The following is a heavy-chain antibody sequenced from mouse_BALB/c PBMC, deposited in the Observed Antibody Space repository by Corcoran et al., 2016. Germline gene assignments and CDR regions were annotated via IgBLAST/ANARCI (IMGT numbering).Heavy chain of an antibody. D-gene: IGHD3-2*01. Sequence: EVQLQQSGPELVKPGASVKISCKASGYSFTGYYMHWVKQSHVKSLEWIGRINPYNGATSYNQNFKDKASLTVDKSSSTAYMARHSLTSEDSAFYYCAGTDSSGYVYFDYWGQGTTLTVSS. CDR2: INPYNGAT. CDR1: GYSFTGYY. J-gene: IGHJ2*01. CDR3: AGTDSSGYVYFDY. V-gene: IGHV1-26*01.